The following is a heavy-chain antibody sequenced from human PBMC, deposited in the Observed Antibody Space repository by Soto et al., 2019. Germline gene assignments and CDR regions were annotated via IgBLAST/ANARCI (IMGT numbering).Heavy chain of an antibody. Sequence: VGSLRLSCAASGFTFSSYWMSWVRQAPGKGLEWVANIKQDGSEKYYVDSVKGRFTISRDNAKNSLYLQMNSLRAEDTAVYYCARGGSIAAVLYYYYGMDVWGQGTTVTVSS. CDR2: IKQDGSEK. D-gene: IGHD6-13*01. V-gene: IGHV3-7*03. J-gene: IGHJ6*02. CDR3: ARGGSIAAVLYYYYGMDV. CDR1: GFTFSSYW.